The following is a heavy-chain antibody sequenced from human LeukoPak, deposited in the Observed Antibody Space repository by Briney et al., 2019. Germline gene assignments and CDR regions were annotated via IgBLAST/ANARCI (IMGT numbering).Heavy chain of an antibody. D-gene: IGHD2-2*02. J-gene: IGHJ5*02. Sequence: SETLSLTCTVSGGSISSSSYYWGWIRQPPGKGLEWIGSIYYSGSTYYNPPLKSRVTISVDTSKNQFSLKLSSVTAADTAVYYCASLFADCSSTSCYSWFDPWGQGTLVTVSS. CDR2: IYYSGST. CDR3: ASLFADCSSTSCYSWFDP. CDR1: GGSISSSSYY. V-gene: IGHV4-39*01.